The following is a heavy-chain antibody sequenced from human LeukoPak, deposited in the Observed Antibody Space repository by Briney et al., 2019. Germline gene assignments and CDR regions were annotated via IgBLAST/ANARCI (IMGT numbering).Heavy chain of an antibody. J-gene: IGHJ6*03. V-gene: IGHV4-4*08. CDR3: AREGKITMVRGVIRYYYMDV. CDR2: IYNSGST. Sequence: SETLSLTCTVSGGSISSYYWSWIRQPPGKGLEWIGYIYNSGSTNYNPSLKSRVTISVDTSKNQFSLKLSSVTAADTAVYYCAREGKITMVRGVIRYYYMDVWGKGTTVTISS. CDR1: GGSISSYY. D-gene: IGHD3-10*01.